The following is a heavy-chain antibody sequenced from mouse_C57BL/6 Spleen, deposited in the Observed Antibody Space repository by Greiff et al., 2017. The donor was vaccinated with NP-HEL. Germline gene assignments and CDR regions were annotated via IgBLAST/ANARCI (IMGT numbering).Heavy chain of an antibody. D-gene: IGHD2-2*01. J-gene: IGHJ3*01. Sequence: AQLQQPGPELVKPGASVKLFCKASGYTFTSYDINWVKQRPGQGLEWIGWIYTRDGSTKYNEKFKGKATLTVDTSSSTANMELNILTSEDTAVYFCAGGYGVWFAYWGQGTLVTVSA. V-gene: IGHV1-85*01. CDR2: IYTRDGST. CDR3: AGGYGVWFAY. CDR1: GYTFTSYD.